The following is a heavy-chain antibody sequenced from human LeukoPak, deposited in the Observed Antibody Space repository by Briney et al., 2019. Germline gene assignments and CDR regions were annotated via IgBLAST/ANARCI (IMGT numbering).Heavy chain of an antibody. J-gene: IGHJ6*03. V-gene: IGHV3-11*01. CDR3: AKVGYSSSWYSYYYYYYMDV. Sequence: PGGSLRLSCAVSGFTFTDTYMTWIRQAPGKGLESLSYISPSGTDISYADSVKGRFTISRDNAKNSLYLQMNSLRAEDTAVYYCAKVGYSSSWYSYYYYYYMDVWGKGTTVTISS. CDR1: GFTFTDTY. D-gene: IGHD6-13*01. CDR2: ISPSGTDI.